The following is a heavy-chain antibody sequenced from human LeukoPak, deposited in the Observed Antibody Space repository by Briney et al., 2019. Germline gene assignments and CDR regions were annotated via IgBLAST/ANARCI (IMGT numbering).Heavy chain of an antibody. CDR2: IWYDGSNK. J-gene: IGHJ6*02. Sequence: PGRSLRLSCAASGFTFSSYGMPWVRQAPGKGLEWVAVIWYDGSNKYYADSVKGRFTISRDNSKNTLYLQMNSLRAEDTAVYYCARDSEPSDFWSGYFPRPYYYYGMDVWGQGTTVTVSS. CDR3: ARDSEPSDFWSGYFPRPYYYYGMDV. V-gene: IGHV3-33*01. CDR1: GFTFSSYG. D-gene: IGHD3-3*01.